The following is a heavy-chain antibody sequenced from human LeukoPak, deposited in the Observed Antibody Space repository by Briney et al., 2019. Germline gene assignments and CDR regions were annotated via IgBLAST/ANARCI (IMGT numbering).Heavy chain of an antibody. CDR2: ISWNSGSI. V-gene: IGHV3-9*01. Sequence: PGGSLRLSCAASGFTFDDYAMHWVRQAPGKGLEWVSGISWNSGSIGYADSVKGRFTISRDNAKNSLYLQMNSLRAEDTALYYCAKASPDYGGTLSDAFDIWGQGTMVTVSS. CDR1: GFTFDDYA. J-gene: IGHJ3*02. CDR3: AKASPDYGGTLSDAFDI. D-gene: IGHD4-17*01.